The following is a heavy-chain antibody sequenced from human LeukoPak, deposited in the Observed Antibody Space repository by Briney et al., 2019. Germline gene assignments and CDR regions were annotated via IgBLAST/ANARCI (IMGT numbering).Heavy chain of an antibody. CDR3: ARSSLAVAGSVFDY. J-gene: IGHJ4*02. V-gene: IGHV1-18*01. D-gene: IGHD6-19*01. CDR1: GYTFTSYG. Sequence: ASVKVSCKASGYTFTSYGISWVRQAPGQGLEWMGWISTYNGNAHYAQKLQGRVTMTTDTSTSTAYMELRSLRSDDTAVYYCARSSLAVAGSVFDYWGQGTLVTVSS. CDR2: ISTYNGNA.